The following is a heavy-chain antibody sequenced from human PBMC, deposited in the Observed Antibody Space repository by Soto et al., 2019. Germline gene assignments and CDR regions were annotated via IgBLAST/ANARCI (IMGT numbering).Heavy chain of an antibody. Sequence: EVLLVESGGGFIKPGGSLKLSCAASGFTFDNAWLSWVRQAPGKGLEWVGRIKSRINGETTDYAAPVKGRFTISRDDSKNILYLQINSLRPEATAVYYCTTGLGQQQAVFDFWAQGAPVTVSS. CDR3: TTGLGQQQAVFDF. D-gene: IGHD6-13*01. J-gene: IGHJ4*02. CDR2: IKSRINGETT. CDR1: GFTFDNAW. V-gene: IGHV3-15*01.